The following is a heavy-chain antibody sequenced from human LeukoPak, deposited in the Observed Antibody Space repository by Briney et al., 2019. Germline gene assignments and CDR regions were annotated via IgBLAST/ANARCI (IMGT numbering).Heavy chain of an antibody. CDR2: ISYDGSNE. J-gene: IGHJ4*02. D-gene: IGHD6-19*01. Sequence: GGSLRLSCAASGFTFGSYGMHWVRQAPGKGLEWVAIISYDGSNEFYADSVKGRFTISRDNSKNTLYLQMNSLRVDDTAVYYCAKDVGSGWFPQGEYWGRGTLVTVSS. CDR1: GFTFGSYG. CDR3: AKDVGSGWFPQGEY. V-gene: IGHV3-30*18.